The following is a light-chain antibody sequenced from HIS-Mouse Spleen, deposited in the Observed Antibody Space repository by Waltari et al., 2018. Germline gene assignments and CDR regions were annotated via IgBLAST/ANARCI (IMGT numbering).Light chain of an antibody. V-gene: IGLV3-19*01. CDR1: SLRSYY. CDR2: GKN. J-gene: IGLJ2*01. CDR3: NSRDSSGNHLV. Sequence: SSELTQDPAVSVALGQTVRITCQGDSLRSYYASRYQQKPGQAPVLVIYGKNNRPPGIPDRFSGSSSGNTASLTITGAQAEDEADYYCNSRDSSGNHLVFGGGTKLTVL.